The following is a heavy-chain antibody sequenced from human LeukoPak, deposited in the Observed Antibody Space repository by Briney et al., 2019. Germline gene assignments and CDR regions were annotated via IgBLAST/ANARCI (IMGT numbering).Heavy chain of an antibody. J-gene: IGHJ4*02. CDR1: GYSFTSYW. D-gene: IGHD5-24*01. Sequence: GESLKISCKGSGYSFTSYWIGWVRQMPGKGLEWMGIIYPGDSDTRYSPSFQGQVTVSADKSISTAYLQWSSLKASDTAMYYCARLIGRDCYNGVFDYWGQGTLVTVSS. CDR3: ARLIGRDCYNGVFDY. V-gene: IGHV5-51*01. CDR2: IYPGDSDT.